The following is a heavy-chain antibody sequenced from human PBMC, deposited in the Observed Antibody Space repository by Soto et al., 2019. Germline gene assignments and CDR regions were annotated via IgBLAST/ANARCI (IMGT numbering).Heavy chain of an antibody. CDR2: ISGSGGST. J-gene: IGHJ4*02. CDR3: AKEIEAAGIKLFLLFDY. Sequence: GGSLRLSCAASGFTFSSYAMSWVRQAPGKGLEWVSAISGSGGSTYYADSVKGRFTISRDNSKNTLYLQMNSLRAEDTALYYFAKEIEAAGIKLFLLFDYGGQGPLVTVSS. D-gene: IGHD6-13*01. CDR1: GFTFSSYA. V-gene: IGHV3-23*01.